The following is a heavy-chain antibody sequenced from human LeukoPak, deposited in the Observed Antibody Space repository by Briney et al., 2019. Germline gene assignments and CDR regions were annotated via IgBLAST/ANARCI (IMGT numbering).Heavy chain of an antibody. Sequence: GESLKISCKGSGYSFTSYWIAWARQMPGIGLEWMGIIYPGDSDTRYSPSFQGQVTISADKSISTAYLQWSSLKASDTAMYYCGRRGYYDSSGYPNAFDIWGQGTMVTVSS. V-gene: IGHV5-51*01. CDR2: IYPGDSDT. D-gene: IGHD3-22*01. J-gene: IGHJ3*02. CDR3: GRRGYYDSSGYPNAFDI. CDR1: GYSFTSYW.